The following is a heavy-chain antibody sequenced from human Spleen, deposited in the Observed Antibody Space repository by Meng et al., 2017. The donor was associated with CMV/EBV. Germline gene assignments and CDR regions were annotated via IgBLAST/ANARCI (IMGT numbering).Heavy chain of an antibody. D-gene: IGHD3-10*01. V-gene: IGHV3-11*04. CDR2: ISSSGGTI. J-gene: IGHJ6*02. CDR1: GFTFSDYY. Sequence: GESLKISCAASGFTFSDYYMTWVRRAPGKRLEWVSYISSSGGTIYYSDSVKGRFTISRDNAENTLYLHMNSLRAEDTAVYYCARYGSGSDNYFYYGMDVWGQGTTVTVSS. CDR3: ARYGSGSDNYFYYGMDV.